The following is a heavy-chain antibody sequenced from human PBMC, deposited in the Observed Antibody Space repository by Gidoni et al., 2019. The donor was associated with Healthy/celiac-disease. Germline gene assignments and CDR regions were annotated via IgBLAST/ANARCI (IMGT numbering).Heavy chain of an antibody. CDR2: ISYDGSNK. J-gene: IGHJ4*02. D-gene: IGHD1-26*01. CDR3: AKEMSYLGYFDY. V-gene: IGHV3-30*18. Sequence: QVQLVESGGGVVQPGRSLRLSCAASGFTFSSYGMHWVRQAPGKGLEWVEVISYDGSNKYYADSVKGRFTISRDNSKNTLYLQMNSLRAEDTAVYYCAKEMSYLGYFDYWGQGTLVTVSS. CDR1: GFTFSSYG.